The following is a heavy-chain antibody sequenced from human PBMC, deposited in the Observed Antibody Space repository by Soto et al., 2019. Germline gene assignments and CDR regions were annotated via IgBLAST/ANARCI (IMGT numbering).Heavy chain of an antibody. Sequence: VGSLRLSCAASGFTFISYGMHWVRQAPGKGLEWVAVISYDGSNKYYADSVKGRFTISRDNSKNTLYLQMNSLRAEDTAVYYCAKDPVIAARLYYYYMDVWGKGTPVTVSS. CDR2: ISYDGSNK. CDR3: AKDPVIAARLYYYYMDV. V-gene: IGHV3-30*18. J-gene: IGHJ6*03. D-gene: IGHD6-6*01. CDR1: GFTFISYG.